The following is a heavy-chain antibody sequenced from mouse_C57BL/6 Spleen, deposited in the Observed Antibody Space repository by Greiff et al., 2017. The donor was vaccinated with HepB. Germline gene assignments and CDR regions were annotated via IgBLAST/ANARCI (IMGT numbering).Heavy chain of an antibody. D-gene: IGHD4-1*01. J-gene: IGHJ1*03. Sequence: QVQLKESGPELVKPGASVKISCKASGYAFSSSWMNWVKQRPGKGLEWIGRIYPGDGDTNYNGKFKGKATLTADKSSSTAYMQLSSLTSEDSAVYFCARSRNWDWYFDVWGTGTTVTVSS. V-gene: IGHV1-82*01. CDR2: IYPGDGDT. CDR3: ARSRNWDWYFDV. CDR1: GYAFSSSW.